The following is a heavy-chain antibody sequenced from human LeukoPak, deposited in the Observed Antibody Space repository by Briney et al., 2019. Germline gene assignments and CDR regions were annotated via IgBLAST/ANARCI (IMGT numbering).Heavy chain of an antibody. CDR2: ICCDRNNN. CDR1: GFTLSSYG. CDR3: ARDNHQLLHSYHYAMDV. Sequence: PGRALRLSCAASGFTLSSYGMHRVRQAPAKVLEWVPVICCDRNNNYYADSVKRGFTISRDDPKNTLYLQINSRGVDDPAVYYCARDNHQLLHSYHYAMDVWGQGTSVNVSS. V-gene: IGHV3-33*01. J-gene: IGHJ6*02. D-gene: IGHD2-2*01.